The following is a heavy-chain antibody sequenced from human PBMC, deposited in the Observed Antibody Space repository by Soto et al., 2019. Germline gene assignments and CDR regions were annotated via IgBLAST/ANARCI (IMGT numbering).Heavy chain of an antibody. CDR3: ARSDGYNFNWLDS. D-gene: IGHD2-21*01. Sequence: QVQLVQSGAEVKTPGASVKVSCKASGYTFATYDINWVRQAPGQGLEWMGWMNPNSGNTGYAQKFKGSLTMTRDTALSVAHMELRSLRNEDTAVYYCARSDGYNFNWLDSWGQGTLVTVSA. CDR2: MNPNSGNT. V-gene: IGHV1-8*01. CDR1: GYTFATYD. J-gene: IGHJ5*01.